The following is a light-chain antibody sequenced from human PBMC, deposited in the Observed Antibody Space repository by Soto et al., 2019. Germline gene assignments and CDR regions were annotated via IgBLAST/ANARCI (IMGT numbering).Light chain of an antibody. J-gene: IGKJ4*01. CDR3: QQYYSTPLLT. CDR1: QSVLYSSKNKNY. V-gene: IGKV4-1*01. Sequence: DIVMTQSPDSLSVSLGERATINCKSSQSVLYSSKNKNYLAWYQQRPGQPPKLLIYWASTRESGVPDRFSGSGSVTDFTLTISSLQAEDVAVYYCQQYYSTPLLTFGGGNKVEIK. CDR2: WAS.